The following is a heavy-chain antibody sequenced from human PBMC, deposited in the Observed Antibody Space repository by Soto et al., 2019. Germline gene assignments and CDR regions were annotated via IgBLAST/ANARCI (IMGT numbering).Heavy chain of an antibody. CDR2: IFSNDEK. D-gene: IGHD3-3*01. J-gene: IGHJ2*01. Sequence: QVTLKESGPVLVKPTETLTLTCTVSGFSLSNARMGVSWIRQPPGKALEWLAHIFSNDEKSYSTSLKSRLTISKDTSKSQVVLTMTNMDPVDTATYYCARINYGEITIFGVGVNWYFDLWGRGTLVTVSS. V-gene: IGHV2-26*01. CDR3: ARINYGEITIFGVGVNWYFDL. CDR1: GFSLSNARMG.